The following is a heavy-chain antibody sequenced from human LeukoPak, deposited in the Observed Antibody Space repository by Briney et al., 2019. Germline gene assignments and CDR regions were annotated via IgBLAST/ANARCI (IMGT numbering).Heavy chain of an antibody. CDR2: INHSGST. J-gene: IGHJ4*02. CDR1: GGSFSGYY. CDR3: ARVTVLRFFDWPPKYRGHYFDY. V-gene: IGHV4-34*01. D-gene: IGHD3-9*01. Sequence: SETLSLTCAVYGGSFSGYYWSWIRQPPGKGLEWIGEINHSGSTNYNPSLKSRVTISVDTSKNQFSLKLSSVTAADTAVYYCARVTVLRFFDWPPKYRGHYFDYGGQEPLVTVSS.